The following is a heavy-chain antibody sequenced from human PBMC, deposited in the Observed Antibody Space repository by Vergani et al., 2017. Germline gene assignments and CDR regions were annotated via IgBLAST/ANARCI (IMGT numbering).Heavy chain of an antibody. CDR2: IKSDGRT. CDR1: GFRVTTYY. D-gene: IGHD2-15*01. Sequence: VELLESGGGLAQPGGSLRVSCSASGFRVTTYYMSWVRQAPGKGLEWVSVIKSDGRTSYAESVRGRFTIPRDTSRNAVYLQMNILRGEDTGVYYCTRSECSGTTCYGHYFNLWGRGILVTVSS. V-gene: IGHV3-66*02. J-gene: IGHJ4*01. CDR3: TRSECSGTTCYGHYFNL.